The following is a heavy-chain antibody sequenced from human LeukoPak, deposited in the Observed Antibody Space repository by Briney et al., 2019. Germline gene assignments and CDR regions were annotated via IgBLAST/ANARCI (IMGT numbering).Heavy chain of an antibody. CDR2: INHSGST. D-gene: IGHD6-19*01. CDR1: GGSFSGYY. V-gene: IGHV4-34*01. CDR3: ARKQWLVLVRWFDP. J-gene: IGHJ5*02. Sequence: SETLSLTCAVYGGSFSGYYWSWIRQPPGKGLEWIGEINHSGSTNYNPSLKSRVTISVDTSKNQFSLKLSPVTAADTAVYYCARKQWLVLVRWFDPWGQGTLVTVSS.